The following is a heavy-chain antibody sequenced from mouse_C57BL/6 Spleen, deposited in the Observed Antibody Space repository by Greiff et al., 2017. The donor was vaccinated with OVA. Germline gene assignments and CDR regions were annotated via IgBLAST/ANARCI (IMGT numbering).Heavy chain of an antibody. Sequence: VQLQQPGAELVKPGASVKLSCKASGYTFTSYWMPWVKQRPGQGLEWIGEIDPSGSYTNYNQKFKGKATLTVNTSSSRAYMQLSSLTSEDSAVYYCARNPFYYCGSGFADWGQGTLVTVSA. CDR2: IDPSGSYT. D-gene: IGHD1-1*01. J-gene: IGHJ3*01. CDR3: ARNPFYYCGSGFAD. CDR1: GYTFTSYW. V-gene: IGHV1-50*01.